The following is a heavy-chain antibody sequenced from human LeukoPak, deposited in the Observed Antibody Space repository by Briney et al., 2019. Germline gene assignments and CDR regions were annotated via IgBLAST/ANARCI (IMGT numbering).Heavy chain of an antibody. CDR2: ISSSGSSI. D-gene: IGHD3-10*01. V-gene: IGHV3-48*03. J-gene: IGHJ4*02. Sequence: GGSLRLSCAASGFTFSSYEMTWVRQAPGKGLEWVSYISSSGSSIYYADSVKGRFTISRDNAKNSLYLQMNSLRAEDTAVYYCARDFGRYFFDYWGQGTLVTVSS. CDR3: ARDFGRYFFDY. CDR1: GFTFSSYE.